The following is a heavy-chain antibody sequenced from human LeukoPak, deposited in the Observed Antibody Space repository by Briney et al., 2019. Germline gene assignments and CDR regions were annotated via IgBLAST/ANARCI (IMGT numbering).Heavy chain of an antibody. CDR2: ISGSGGST. CDR1: GFTFSSYA. J-gene: IGHJ3*02. Sequence: PGGSLRLSCAASGFTFSSYAMSWVRQAPGKGLEWVSAISGSGGSTYYADSVKGRFTISRDNSKNTLYLQMNSLRAEDTAVYYCARGTYRYYDYVWGSRNTPSAFDIWGQGTMVTVSS. V-gene: IGHV3-23*01. CDR3: ARGTYRYYDYVWGSRNTPSAFDI. D-gene: IGHD3-16*01.